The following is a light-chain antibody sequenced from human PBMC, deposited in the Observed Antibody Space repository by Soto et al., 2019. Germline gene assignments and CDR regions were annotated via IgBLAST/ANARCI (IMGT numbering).Light chain of an antibody. CDR3: QQYNTHS. V-gene: IGKV1-5*01. J-gene: IGKJ4*01. Sequence: DIQMTQSPSTLSASVVDRVTITCRASQNVFTWLAWYQHRPGKAPKLLIYDASILESGVPSRFSGSGSGTEFTLTITSLQSDDFATYYCQQYNTHSFGGGTKVDIK. CDR2: DAS. CDR1: QNVFTW.